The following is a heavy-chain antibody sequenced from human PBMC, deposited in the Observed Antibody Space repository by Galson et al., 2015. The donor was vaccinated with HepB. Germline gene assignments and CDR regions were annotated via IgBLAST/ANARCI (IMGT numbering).Heavy chain of an antibody. V-gene: IGHV1-18*04. CDR3: ARGPYGDYYHYYYGMDV. J-gene: IGHJ6*02. CDR1: GYTFTSYG. Sequence: SVKVSCKASGYTFTSYGISWVRQAPGQGLEWMGWISAYNGNTNYAQKLQGRVTMTTDTSTSTAYMELRSLRSDDTAVYYCARGPYGDYYHYYYGMDVWGQGTLVTVSS. D-gene: IGHD4-17*01. CDR2: ISAYNGNT.